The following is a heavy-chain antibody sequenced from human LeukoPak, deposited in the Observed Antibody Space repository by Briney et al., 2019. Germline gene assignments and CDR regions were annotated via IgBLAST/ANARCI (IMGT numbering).Heavy chain of an antibody. Sequence: SETLSLTCSVSGGSISSSSHYWGWIRQPPGKGLEWIGSIYYSGSTYYNPSLKSRVTISVDTSKNQFSLKLSSVTAADAAVYYCARLSSRSYWGQGTLVTVSS. CDR3: ARLSSRSY. D-gene: IGHD6-13*01. CDR2: IYYSGST. J-gene: IGHJ4*02. CDR1: GGSISSSSHY. V-gene: IGHV4-39*01.